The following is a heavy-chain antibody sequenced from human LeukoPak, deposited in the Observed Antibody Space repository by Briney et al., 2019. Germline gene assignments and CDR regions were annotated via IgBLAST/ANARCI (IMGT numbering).Heavy chain of an antibody. CDR3: AKDQLATIRGYFDY. CDR1: GSTFTSYA. Sequence: GGSLRLSCAASGSTFTSYAMSWVRQAPGKGLEWVSAISGGGDFTYYADSVKGRFTISRDNSKNTLYLQMNSLRAEDAAVYYCAKDQLATIRGYFDYWGQGTLVTVSS. V-gene: IGHV3-23*01. J-gene: IGHJ4*02. D-gene: IGHD5-24*01. CDR2: ISGGGDFT.